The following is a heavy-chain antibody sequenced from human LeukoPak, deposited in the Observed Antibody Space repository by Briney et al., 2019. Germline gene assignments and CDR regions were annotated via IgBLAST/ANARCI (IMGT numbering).Heavy chain of an antibody. CDR3: AEEMGSSQPFDY. CDR1: GFTFGTYG. V-gene: IGHV3-23*01. D-gene: IGHD3-10*01. Sequence: GGSLRLSCAASGFTFGTYGLAWVRQAPGKGLEWVSAISASGVNTYYADSVKGRFSISRDNSKNTLYLQMNSLRAEDTALYYCAEEMGSSQPFDYWGQGTLVTVSS. CDR2: ISASGVNT. J-gene: IGHJ4*02.